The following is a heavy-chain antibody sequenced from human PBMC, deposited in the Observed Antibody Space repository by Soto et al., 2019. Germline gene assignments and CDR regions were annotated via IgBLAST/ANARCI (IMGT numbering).Heavy chain of an antibody. Sequence: ASVKVSCKASGYTFTSYAMHWVRQAPGQRLELMGRINAGNGNTKYSQKFQGRVTITSDTSASTAYMELSSLRSEDTAVYYCARSIVVVTALDYWGQGTLVTVSS. J-gene: IGHJ4*02. CDR1: GYTFTSYA. V-gene: IGHV1-3*01. CDR2: INAGNGNT. CDR3: ARSIVVVTALDY. D-gene: IGHD2-21*02.